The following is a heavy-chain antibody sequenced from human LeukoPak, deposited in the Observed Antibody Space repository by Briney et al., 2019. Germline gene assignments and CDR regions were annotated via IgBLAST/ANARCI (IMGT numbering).Heavy chain of an antibody. V-gene: IGHV1-46*01. CDR3: ARDGPRIAALGEDFDY. CDR1: GYTFTGYY. J-gene: IGHJ4*02. Sequence: GASVKVSCKASGYTFTGYYMHWVRQAPGQGLEWMGIINPSGGSTSYAQKFQGRVTMTRDTSTSTVYMELSSLRSEDTAVYYCARDGPRIAALGEDFDYWGQGTLVTVSS. D-gene: IGHD6-6*01. CDR2: INPSGGST.